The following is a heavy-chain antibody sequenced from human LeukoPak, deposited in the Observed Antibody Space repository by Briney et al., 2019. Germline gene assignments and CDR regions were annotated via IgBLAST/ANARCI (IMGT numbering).Heavy chain of an antibody. Sequence: GRSLRLSCAASGFTFSSYAMHWVRQAPGKGLEWVAVISYDGSNKYYADSVKGRFTISRDNSKNTLYLQMNSLRAEDTAVYYCARESGNCGFDYWGQGTLVTVSS. D-gene: IGHD4-23*01. J-gene: IGHJ4*02. CDR3: ARESGNCGFDY. V-gene: IGHV3-30-3*01. CDR2: ISYDGSNK. CDR1: GFTFSSYA.